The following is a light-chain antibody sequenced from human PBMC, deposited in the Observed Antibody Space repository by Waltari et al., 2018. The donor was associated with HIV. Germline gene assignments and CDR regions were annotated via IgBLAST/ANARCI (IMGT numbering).Light chain of an antibody. CDR3: AAWDESRATYV. V-gene: IGLV1-44*01. Sequence: QSVLTQTPSTSGTPGQRVTMSCSGSDSAIGAYSVNWYQKFPGTAPKLLIYSNNQRPSGVPDRFAGSRSGTSASLAISGLQSGDEADYFCAAWDESRATYVFGTGTRVTVL. CDR1: DSAIGAYS. J-gene: IGLJ1*01. CDR2: SNN.